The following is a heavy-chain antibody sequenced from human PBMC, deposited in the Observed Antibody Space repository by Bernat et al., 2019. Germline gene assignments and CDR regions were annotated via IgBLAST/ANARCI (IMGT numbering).Heavy chain of an antibody. V-gene: IGHV1-24*01. CDR2: FDPEDGET. Sequence: QVQLVQSGAEVKKPGASVKVSCKVSGYTLTELSMHWVRQAPRKGLDWMGGFDPEDGETIYTQKFQGRDTMAEETTAGTACMGLSSLRAEDTAVYYCVTAAVLYCSRTSGGRASWLEPWGQGNLVTVSS. D-gene: IGHD2-2*01. J-gene: IGHJ5*02. CDR1: GYTLTELS. CDR3: VTAAVLYCSRTSGGRASWLEP.